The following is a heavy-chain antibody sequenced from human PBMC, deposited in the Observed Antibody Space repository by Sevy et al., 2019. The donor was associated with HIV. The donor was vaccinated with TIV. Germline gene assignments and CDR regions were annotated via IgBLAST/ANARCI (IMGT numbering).Heavy chain of an antibody. Sequence: ASVKVSCKASGYTFTSYGISWVRRAPGQGLEWMGWISAYNGNTNYAQKLQGRVTMTTDTSTSTAYMELRSLRSDDTAVYYCARFVVVPAATDSSGYYRPDYWGQGTLVTVSS. V-gene: IGHV1-18*04. CDR3: ARFVVVPAATDSSGYYRPDY. J-gene: IGHJ4*02. CDR1: GYTFTSYG. D-gene: IGHD2-2*01. CDR2: ISAYNGNT.